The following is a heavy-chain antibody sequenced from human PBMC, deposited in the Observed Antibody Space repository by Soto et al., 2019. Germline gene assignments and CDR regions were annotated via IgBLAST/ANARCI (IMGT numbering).Heavy chain of an antibody. CDR1: GFTFDDYA. V-gene: IGHV3-9*01. Sequence: GGSLRLSCAASGFTFDDYAMHWVRQAPGKGLEWVSGISWNSGSIGYADSVKGRFTISRDNAKNSLYLQMNSLRAEDTALYYCAKDGNVDIVATLKGAHFDYWGQGTLVTVSS. J-gene: IGHJ4*02. CDR2: ISWNSGSI. D-gene: IGHD5-12*01. CDR3: AKDGNVDIVATLKGAHFDY.